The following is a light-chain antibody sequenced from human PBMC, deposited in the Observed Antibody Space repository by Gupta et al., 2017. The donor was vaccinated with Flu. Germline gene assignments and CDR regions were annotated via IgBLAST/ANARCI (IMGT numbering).Light chain of an antibody. CDR3: QQFGSSLLT. CDR1: QSITSSS. Sequence: EIVLTQSPGTLSLSPGERATLSCRASQSITSSSLAWYQQKPGQAPRLLIFGASSRATDIPDRFSGSGSGTDFTLTINRLEPEDFAVYYCQQFGSSLLTFGGGTKVEIK. CDR2: GAS. J-gene: IGKJ4*01. V-gene: IGKV3-20*01.